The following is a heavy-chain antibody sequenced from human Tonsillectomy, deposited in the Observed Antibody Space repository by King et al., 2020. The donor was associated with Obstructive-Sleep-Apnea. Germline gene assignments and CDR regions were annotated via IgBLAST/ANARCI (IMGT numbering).Heavy chain of an antibody. J-gene: IGHJ4*01. D-gene: IGHD3-9*01. CDR1: GFTFSNAW. Sequence: VQLVESGGGLVKPGGSLRLSCAASGFTFSNAWMSWVRQAPGKGLEWVGRIKSKTDGGTTDYAAPVKGRFTISRDDSKNTLYLQMNSLKTEDTAMYYCTTSYYDILTGYWIDYWGHGTLVTVSS. CDR3: TTSYYDILTGYWIDY. CDR2: IKSKTDGGTT. V-gene: IGHV3-15*01.